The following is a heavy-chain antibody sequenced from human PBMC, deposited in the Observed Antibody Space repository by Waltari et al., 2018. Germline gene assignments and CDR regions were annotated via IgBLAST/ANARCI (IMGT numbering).Heavy chain of an antibody. D-gene: IGHD5-18*01. J-gene: IGHJ4*02. CDR2: IWYDGSNK. CDR1: GFTFRSSG. Sequence: QVQLVESGGGVVQPGRSLRLSCAASGFTFRSSGMHWVRQAPGKGLEWVAVIWYDGSNKYYADSVKGRFTISRDNSKNTLYLQMNSLRAEDMAMYYCAKIARSEGYSYGFFDYWGQGTLVTVSS. V-gene: IGHV3-30*18. CDR3: AKIARSEGYSYGFFDY.